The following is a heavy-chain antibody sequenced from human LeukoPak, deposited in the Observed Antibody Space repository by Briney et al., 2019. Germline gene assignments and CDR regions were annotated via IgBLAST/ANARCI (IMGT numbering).Heavy chain of an antibody. V-gene: IGHV1-2*02. J-gene: IGHJ4*02. Sequence: ASVKVSCKASGYTFTGYYMHWVRQAPGQGLEWMGWINPNSGGTNYAQKFQGRVTMTRDTSISTAYMELSRLRSDDTAVYHCAAAYSSGWYSPYYWGQGTLVTVSS. CDR1: GYTFTGYY. D-gene: IGHD6-19*01. CDR3: AAAYSSGWYSPYY. CDR2: INPNSGGT.